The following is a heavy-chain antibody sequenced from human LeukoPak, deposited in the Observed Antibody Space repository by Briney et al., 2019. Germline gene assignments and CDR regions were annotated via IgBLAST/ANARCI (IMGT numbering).Heavy chain of an antibody. V-gene: IGHV3-30*02. CDR2: IRYDGSNK. D-gene: IGHD3-16*01. Sequence: PGGSLRLSCAASGFTFSSYGMHWVRQAPGKGLEWVAFIRYDGSNKYYADSVKGRFTISRDNSKNTLYLQMNSLRAEDTAVYYCARELARSFQVMGYWGQGTLVSISS. CDR1: GFTFSSYG. CDR3: ARELARSFQVMGY. J-gene: IGHJ4*02.